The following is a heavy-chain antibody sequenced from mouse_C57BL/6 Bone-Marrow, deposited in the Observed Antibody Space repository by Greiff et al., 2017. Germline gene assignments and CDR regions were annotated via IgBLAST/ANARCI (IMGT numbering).Heavy chain of an antibody. Sequence: VQLQQSGAELAMPGASVKLSCKASGYTFTSYGISWVKQRTGQGLEWIGEIYPRSGNTYYNEKFKGKATLTADKSSSTAYMELRSLTSEDAEVSFCARSGPRWYVGVWGRGTTVSVS. CDR1: GYTFTSYG. CDR2: IYPRSGNT. D-gene: IGHD3-1*01. V-gene: IGHV1-81*01. J-gene: IGHJ1*03. CDR3: ARSGPRWYVGV.